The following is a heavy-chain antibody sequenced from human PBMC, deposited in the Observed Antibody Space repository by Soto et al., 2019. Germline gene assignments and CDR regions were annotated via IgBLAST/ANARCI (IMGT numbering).Heavy chain of an antibody. D-gene: IGHD4-4*01. V-gene: IGHV3-23*01. CDR3: SCDYCNWYYYYYMAV. Sequence: PGGSLRLSCAASGFTFSSYAMSWVRQAPGKGLEWVSAISGSGGSTYYADSVKGRFTISRDNSKNTPYLQMNSLRAEDTAVYYCSCDYCNWYYYYYMAVWGKGTTVTVSS. J-gene: IGHJ6*03. CDR1: GFTFSSYA. CDR2: ISGSGGST.